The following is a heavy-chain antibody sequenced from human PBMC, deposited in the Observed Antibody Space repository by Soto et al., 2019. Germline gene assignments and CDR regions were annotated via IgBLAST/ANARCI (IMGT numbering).Heavy chain of an antibody. Sequence: GSLRLSCAASGFTFSSYEMNWVRQAPGKGLEWVSYISSSGSTIYYADSVKGRFTISRDNAKNSLYLQMNSLRAEDTAVYYCARDQYGDYSAYYGMDVWGQGTTVTVSS. J-gene: IGHJ6*02. CDR3: ARDQYGDYSAYYGMDV. CDR1: GFTFSSYE. V-gene: IGHV3-48*03. CDR2: ISSSGSTI. D-gene: IGHD4-17*01.